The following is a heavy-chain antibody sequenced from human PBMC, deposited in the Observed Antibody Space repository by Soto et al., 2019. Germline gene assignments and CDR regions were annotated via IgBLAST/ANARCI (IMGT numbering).Heavy chain of an antibody. Sequence: PSETLSLTCTVSGGSIRSYYWSWIRQPPGKGLEWIGYIYYSGSTNYNPSLKSRVTISVDTSKNQLSLKLSSVTAADTAVYYCARARAPARGITIFGVVITQPNWFDPWGQGTLVTVSS. J-gene: IGHJ5*02. CDR3: ARARAPARGITIFGVVITQPNWFDP. V-gene: IGHV4-59*01. CDR2: IYYSGST. CDR1: GGSIRSYY. D-gene: IGHD3-3*01.